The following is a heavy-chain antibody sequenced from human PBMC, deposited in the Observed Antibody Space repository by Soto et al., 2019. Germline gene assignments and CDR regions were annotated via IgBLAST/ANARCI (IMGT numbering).Heavy chain of an antibody. Sequence: EVQLLESGGGLVQPGGSLRLSCAASGFTFSSYAMSWVRQAPGKGLEWVSAISGSGVSTYYADSVKGRFTISRDNSXYTLYLQMNSLRAEDTAVYYCAKEGEHSSGWANFDYWGQGTLVTVSS. V-gene: IGHV3-23*01. CDR2: ISGSGVST. CDR3: AKEGEHSSGWANFDY. J-gene: IGHJ4*02. CDR1: GFTFSSYA. D-gene: IGHD6-19*01.